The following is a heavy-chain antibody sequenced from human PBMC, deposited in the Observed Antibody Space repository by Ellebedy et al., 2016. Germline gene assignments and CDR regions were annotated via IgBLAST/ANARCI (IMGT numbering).Heavy chain of an antibody. Sequence: ASVKVSCKASGYTFTGYYMHWVRQAPGQGLEWMGWINPNSGGTNYAQKFQGWVTMTRDTSISTAYMELSRLRSDDTAVYYCARDSYVSISGYMDVWGQGTTVTVSS. CDR2: INPNSGGT. CDR3: ARDSYVSISGYMDV. CDR1: GYTFTGYY. V-gene: IGHV1-2*04. J-gene: IGHJ6*03. D-gene: IGHD6-25*01.